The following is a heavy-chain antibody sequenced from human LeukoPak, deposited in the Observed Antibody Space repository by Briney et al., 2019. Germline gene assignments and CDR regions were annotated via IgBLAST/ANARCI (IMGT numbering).Heavy chain of an antibody. CDR3: TRDSSGYDWFYDY. Sequence: PSETLSLTCTVSGGSISSGSYYWSWIRQPAGKGLEWIGRISTSGSTNYNPSLKSRVTMSVDTSKNQFSLMLSSVTAADTAVYYCTRDSSGYDWFYDYWGQGTLVTVSS. CDR2: ISTSGST. V-gene: IGHV4-61*02. J-gene: IGHJ4*02. CDR1: GGSISSGSYY. D-gene: IGHD5-12*01.